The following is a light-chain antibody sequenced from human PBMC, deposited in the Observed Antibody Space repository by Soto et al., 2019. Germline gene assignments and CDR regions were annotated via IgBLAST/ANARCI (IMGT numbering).Light chain of an antibody. CDR2: AAS. CDR3: QQYGSSSWT. J-gene: IGKJ1*01. Sequence: EIVVTQSPGTLSSSPGERATLSCRASQSVSSTYLAWYQQKPGQAPRLLISAASNRATGIPDRFSGSGSGIDFALTISRVEPEDFAVYYWQQYGSSSWTFGQGTRVEI. V-gene: IGKV3-20*01. CDR1: QSVSSTY.